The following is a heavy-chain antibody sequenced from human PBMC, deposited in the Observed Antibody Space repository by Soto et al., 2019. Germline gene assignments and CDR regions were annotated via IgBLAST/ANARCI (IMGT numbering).Heavy chain of an antibody. CDR1: GFTFSSYA. CDR2: ISYDGSNK. J-gene: IGHJ4*02. Sequence: TGWSLRLSCAASGFTFSSYAMHLVRQAPGKGLEWVAFISYDGSNKYYADSVKGRFTISRDNSKNTLYLQMNSLRAEDTAVYYCAKLLYYFEYWGEGTLVTVSS. CDR3: AKLLYYFEY. V-gene: IGHV3-30-3*02.